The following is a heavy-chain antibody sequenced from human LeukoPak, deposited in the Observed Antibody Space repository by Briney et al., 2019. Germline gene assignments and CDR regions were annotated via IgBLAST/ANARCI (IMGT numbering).Heavy chain of an antibody. CDR2: IHPSGML. CDR3: SRGLDSRKLGY. D-gene: IGHD3-22*01. V-gene: IGHV4-31*03. CDR1: GASFNSDDQY. J-gene: IGHJ4*02. Sequence: SSETLSLTCTVSGASFNSDDQYWNWIRQSPGKGLEWIGSIHPSGMLYNNPSLESRVTMSRDTSKNQFSLNLNSVAAADTAVYFCSRGLDSRKLGYWGQGILVTVSS.